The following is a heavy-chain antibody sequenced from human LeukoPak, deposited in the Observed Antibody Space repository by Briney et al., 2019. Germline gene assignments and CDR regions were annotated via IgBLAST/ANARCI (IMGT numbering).Heavy chain of an antibody. D-gene: IGHD3-22*01. CDR2: INHSGST. Sequence: SETLSLTCAVYGGSFSGYYWSWIRQPPGKGLEWIGEINHSGSTNYNPSLKSRVTISVDTSENQFSLKLSSVTAADTAVYYCARLDSSGHYFDYWGQGTLVTVSS. CDR3: ARLDSSGHYFDY. CDR1: GGSFSGYY. V-gene: IGHV4-34*01. J-gene: IGHJ4*02.